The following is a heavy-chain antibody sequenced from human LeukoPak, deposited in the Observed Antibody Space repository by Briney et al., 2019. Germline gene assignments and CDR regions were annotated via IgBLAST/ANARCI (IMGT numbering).Heavy chain of an antibody. CDR1: GSTFSSYG. D-gene: IGHD6-13*01. CDR2: IRYDGSNK. J-gene: IGHJ4*02. V-gene: IGHV3-30*02. CDR3: AKDLVRGSSWYASNFDY. Sequence: GGSLRLSCAASGSTFSSYGKHWVRQAPGKGLEWVAFIRYDGSNKYYADSVKGRFTISRDNSKNTLYLQMNSLRAEDTAVYYCAKDLVRGSSWYASNFDYWGQGTLVTVSS.